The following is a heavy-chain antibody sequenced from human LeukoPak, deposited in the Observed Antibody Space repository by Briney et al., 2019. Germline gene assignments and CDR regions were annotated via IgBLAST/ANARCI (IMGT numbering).Heavy chain of an antibody. CDR3: ARAVAGRNFDY. CDR1: GGSISNYY. Sequence: PSETLSLTCTVSGGSISNYYWSWIRQPPGKGLEWIGYIYYSGSTNYNPSLKSRVTISVDTSKNQFSLKLSSVTAADTAVYYCARAVAGRNFDYWGQGTLVTVSS. J-gene: IGHJ4*02. CDR2: IYYSGST. V-gene: IGHV4-59*08. D-gene: IGHD6-19*01.